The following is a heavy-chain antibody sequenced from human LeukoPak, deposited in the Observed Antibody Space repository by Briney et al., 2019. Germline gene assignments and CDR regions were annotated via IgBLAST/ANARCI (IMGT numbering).Heavy chain of an antibody. Sequence: ASVKVSCKSSGYSFTSYGINWVRQAPGQGPEWMGWISTDNGNTDYAQNLQGRVTMTTDTSTSTAYMEVRSPRSDDTAVYYCARAYSYGYGPLDYWGQGTLVTVSS. J-gene: IGHJ4*02. D-gene: IGHD5-18*01. V-gene: IGHV1-18*04. CDR2: ISTDNGNT. CDR3: ARAYSYGYGPLDY. CDR1: GYSFTSYG.